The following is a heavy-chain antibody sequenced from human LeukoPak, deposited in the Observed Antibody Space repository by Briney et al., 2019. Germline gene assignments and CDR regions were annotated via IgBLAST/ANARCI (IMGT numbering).Heavy chain of an antibody. CDR2: IHHSGST. CDR1: GYSITSGYF. CDR3: VRDLDY. V-gene: IGHV4-38-2*02. J-gene: IGHJ4*02. Sequence: PSETLSLTCSVSGYSITSGYFWGWSRQPPGKGLEWIGSIHHSGSTYYNPSLKSRVTISVDTSKNQFSLKLSSVTAADTAVYYCVRDLDYWGQGTLVTVSS.